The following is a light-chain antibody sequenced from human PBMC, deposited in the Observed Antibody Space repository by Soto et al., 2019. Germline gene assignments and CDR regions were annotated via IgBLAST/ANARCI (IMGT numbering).Light chain of an antibody. CDR2: GAS. CDR1: QSVTSNY. CDR3: QHYDTSLTT. Sequence: EVVLTQSPGTLSLSPGERATLSCRASQSVTSNYLAWYQQKPGQAPRLLIYGASIRVKGIPDRFSGSGSGTDFTLTISRLEPEDFAVYYCQHYDTSLTTFGQGTKVDIK. V-gene: IGKV3-20*01. J-gene: IGKJ1*01.